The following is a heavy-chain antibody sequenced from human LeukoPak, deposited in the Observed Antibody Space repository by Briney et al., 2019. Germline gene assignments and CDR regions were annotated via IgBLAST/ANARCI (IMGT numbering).Heavy chain of an antibody. J-gene: IGHJ4*02. D-gene: IGHD2-21*01. CDR2: IAGYNGNT. CDR1: GYTFTTYG. Sequence: ASVKVSCKASGYTFTTYGITWVRQAPGQGLEWKGWIAGYNGNTNYAQKFQGRVTMTTDTSTSTAYMELRSLRSDDTAIYYCARGPRLNEYWGQGTLVTVSS. V-gene: IGHV1-18*01. CDR3: ARGPRLNEY.